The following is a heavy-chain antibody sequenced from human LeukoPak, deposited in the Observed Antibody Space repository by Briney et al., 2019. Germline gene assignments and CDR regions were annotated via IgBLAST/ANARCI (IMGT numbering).Heavy chain of an antibody. CDR2: INPSGGST. J-gene: IGHJ4*02. V-gene: IGHV1-46*01. CDR1: GYTLTELS. CDR3: ARVVGATSEGFDY. Sequence: ASVKVSCKVSGYTLTELSMHWVRQAPGQGLEWMGIINPSGGSTNYAQKFQGRVTMTRDTSTSTVYMELSSLRCEDTAVYYCARVVGATSEGFDYWGQGTLVTVSS. D-gene: IGHD1-26*01.